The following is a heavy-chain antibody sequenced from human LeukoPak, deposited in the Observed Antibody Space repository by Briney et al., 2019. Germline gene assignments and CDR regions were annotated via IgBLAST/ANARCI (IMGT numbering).Heavy chain of an antibody. CDR2: IIPILGTA. D-gene: IGHD3-10*01. V-gene: IGHV1-69*08. CDR3: ARPKYYYGSGSYVYFDY. J-gene: IGHJ4*02. Sequence: ASVKVSCKASGGTFSSYTISWVRQAPGQGLEWMGRIIPILGTANYAQKFQGRVTITADESTSTAYMELSSLRSEDTAVYYCARPKYYYGSGSYVYFDYWGQGTLVTVSS. CDR1: GGTFSSYT.